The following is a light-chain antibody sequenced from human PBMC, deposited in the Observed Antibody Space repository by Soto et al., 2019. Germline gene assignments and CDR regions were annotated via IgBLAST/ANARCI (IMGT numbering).Light chain of an antibody. CDR3: QQYGFSRWT. Sequence: EIVLTQSPGTLSLSPGERASLSCRATQSVASNYLAWYQQKPGQAPRLLIFGASNRATGIPDRFSGSGSGTDFTLTISRLEPEDFAVYYCQQYGFSRWTGGQGTKVEMK. CDR2: GAS. J-gene: IGKJ1*01. V-gene: IGKV3-20*01. CDR1: QSVASNY.